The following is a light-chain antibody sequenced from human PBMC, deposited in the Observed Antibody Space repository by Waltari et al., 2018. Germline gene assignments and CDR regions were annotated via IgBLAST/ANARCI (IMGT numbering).Light chain of an antibody. Sequence: VLPLSTRTLSFSPGERDHQPHRASESLNKHHLAWYQQKPGQEPRPLIYGASSRAAGIPDRFSGSGSGTDFTLTISRLEPEDFAVYYCQQYGSSIMYTFGQGTKLEIK. CDR2: GAS. CDR3: QQYGSSIMYT. CDR1: ESLNKHH. J-gene: IGKJ2*01. V-gene: IGKV3-20*01.